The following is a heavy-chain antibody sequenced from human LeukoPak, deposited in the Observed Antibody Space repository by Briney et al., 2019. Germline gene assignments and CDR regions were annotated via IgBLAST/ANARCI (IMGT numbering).Heavy chain of an antibody. CDR3: ARDGGIMNSEFDY. CDR1: GGSISSDGYY. J-gene: IGHJ4*02. V-gene: IGHV4-31*03. D-gene: IGHD3-16*01. CDR2: IYYSGST. Sequence: SQTLSLTCTVSGGSISSDGYYWSWIRQHPGQGLEWIGYIYYSGSTYYNPSLKSRVTISADTSKNQFSLKLSSVTAADTAVYYCARDGGIMNSEFDYWGQGTLVTVSS.